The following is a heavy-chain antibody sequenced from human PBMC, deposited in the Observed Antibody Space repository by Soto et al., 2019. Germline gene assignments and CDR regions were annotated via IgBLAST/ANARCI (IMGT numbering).Heavy chain of an antibody. CDR2: IYYSGST. Sequence: PSETLSLTCTVSGGSISSSSYYWGWIRQPPGKGLEWIGSIYYSGSTYYNPSLKSRVTISVDTSKNQFSLKLSSVTAADTAVYYCARHIHKIAVAGTYYYYTDVWGKGTTVTVSS. D-gene: IGHD6-13*01. V-gene: IGHV4-39*01. CDR3: ARHIHKIAVAGTYYYYTDV. CDR1: GGSISSSSYY. J-gene: IGHJ6*03.